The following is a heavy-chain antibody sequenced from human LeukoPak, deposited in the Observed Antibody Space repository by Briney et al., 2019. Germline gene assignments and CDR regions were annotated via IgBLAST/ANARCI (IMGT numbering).Heavy chain of an antibody. D-gene: IGHD3-3*01. Sequence: SETLSLTCTVSGGSISPYYWSWIRQPPGKGLEWIGYVDYRGTTNYNPSLKSRVTISVDTSKNQFSLKLSSVTAADTAVYYCASLFSHYYYMDVWGKGTTVTVSS. CDR3: ASLFSHYYYMDV. CDR1: GGSISPYY. J-gene: IGHJ6*03. V-gene: IGHV4-59*12. CDR2: VDYRGTT.